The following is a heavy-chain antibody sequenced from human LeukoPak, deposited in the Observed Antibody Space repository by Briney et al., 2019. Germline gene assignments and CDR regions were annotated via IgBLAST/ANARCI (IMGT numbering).Heavy chain of an antibody. J-gene: IGHJ3*02. V-gene: IGHV3-30-3*02. CDR1: GXTFSSYA. CDR3: AKSEEDAWSDAFDI. D-gene: IGHD2-15*01. CDR2: ISYDGSNK. Sequence: PGRSLRLSCAASGXTFSSYAMHWVRQAPGKGLEWVAVISYDGSNKYYGDSVKGQFTISRDNSKNTLYLQMTSLRPEDTAVYYCAKSEEDAWSDAFDIWGQGTMVIVSS.